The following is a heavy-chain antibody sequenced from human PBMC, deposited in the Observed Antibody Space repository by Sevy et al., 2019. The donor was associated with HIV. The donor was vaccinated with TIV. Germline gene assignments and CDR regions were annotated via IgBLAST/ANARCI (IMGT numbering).Heavy chain of an antibody. CDR3: VKGPHPAVTTSYALDV. CDR1: GFIFKSYG. D-gene: IGHD4-17*01. Sequence: GGSLRLSCAASGFIFKSYGMHWVRQAPGKGLEWVTFIRNDGSTKYYAYSVRGRFTASRDNPKNTLYLQMNSLRPEDTAVYYCVKGPHPAVTTSYALDVWGQGTTVTVSS. J-gene: IGHJ6*02. V-gene: IGHV3-30*02. CDR2: IRNDGSTK.